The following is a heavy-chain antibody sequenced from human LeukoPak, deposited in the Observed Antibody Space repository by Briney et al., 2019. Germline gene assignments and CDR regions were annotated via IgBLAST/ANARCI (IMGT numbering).Heavy chain of an antibody. V-gene: IGHV1-2*06. CDR2: INPNSGDT. Sequence: ASVKVSCKASGYTFTGYYMHWVRQAPGQGPEWMGRINPNSGDTNYAQKFQGRVTMTRDTSISTVYMDLSGLTSDDTAVYYCARAVDGDHFDYWGQGTVVTVSS. CDR1: GYTFTGYY. CDR3: ARAVDGDHFDY. J-gene: IGHJ4*02.